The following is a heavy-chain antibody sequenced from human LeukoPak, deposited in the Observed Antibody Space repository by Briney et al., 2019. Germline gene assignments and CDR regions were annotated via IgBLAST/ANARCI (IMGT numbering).Heavy chain of an antibody. V-gene: IGHV1-46*01. CDR3: AKETPNTGWFDP. CDR1: GHTFTTYY. CDR2: INPSGDGT. D-gene: IGHD1-14*01. J-gene: IGHJ5*02. Sequence: ASVKVSCKASGHTFTTYYVHLVRQAPGQGLEWMGVINPSGDGTNYPQRFQGRVTLTRDTSTSTVYMKLSSLRSEDTAIYYCAKETPNTGWFDPWGQGTLVTVPS.